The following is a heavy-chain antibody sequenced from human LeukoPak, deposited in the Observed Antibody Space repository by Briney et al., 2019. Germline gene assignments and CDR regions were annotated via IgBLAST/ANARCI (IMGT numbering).Heavy chain of an antibody. V-gene: IGHV3-11*04. CDR2: ISSSGSTI. Sequence: GGSLRLSCAASGFTLSDYYMSWIRQAPGKGLEWVSYISSSGSTIYYADSVKGRFTISRDNAKNTVYLQMNSLRAEDTAVYYCARDAVDTANAVWGQGTTVTVSS. CDR1: GFTLSDYY. J-gene: IGHJ6*02. D-gene: IGHD5-18*01. CDR3: ARDAVDTANAV.